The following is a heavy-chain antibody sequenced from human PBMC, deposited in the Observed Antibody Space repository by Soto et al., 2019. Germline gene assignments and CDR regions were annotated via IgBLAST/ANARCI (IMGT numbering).Heavy chain of an antibody. V-gene: IGHV1-69*02. Sequence: QVQLVQSGAEVKKPGSSVKVSCKASGGTSSSYSFTWVRQAPGQGLEWMGRFNPILGVANYVQKFQGRVTSTADKATSKAYMELSRLRCEDTAVYYCARGGDSDSSLVYFPHWGQGTLVTVSS. J-gene: IGHJ1*01. CDR2: FNPILGVA. CDR1: GGTSSSYS. CDR3: ARGGDSDSSLVYFPH. D-gene: IGHD3-22*01.